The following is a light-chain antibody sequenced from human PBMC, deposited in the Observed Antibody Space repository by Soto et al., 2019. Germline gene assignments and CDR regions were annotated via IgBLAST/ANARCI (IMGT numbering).Light chain of an antibody. J-gene: IGKJ1*01. CDR1: QSLSNN. V-gene: IGKV3-15*01. Sequence: EIVMTQSPATLSVSPGERATLSCRASQSLSNNLAWYQQKPGQAPRLLIYGASTRATGIPARFSGSGSGTEFTLTISSLLSEDFAVYYCQQYNNWSPWTFGQGTKVELK. CDR3: QQYNNWSPWT. CDR2: GAS.